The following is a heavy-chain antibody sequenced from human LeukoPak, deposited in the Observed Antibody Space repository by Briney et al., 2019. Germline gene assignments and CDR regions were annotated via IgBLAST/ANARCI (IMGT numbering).Heavy chain of an antibody. Sequence: SETLSLTCTVSAGSISSDSYYWGWIRQPPGKGLEWIGIIYYSGTTYYNPSLKSRLTMSIDTSKDQFSLKLSSVTAADTAVYYCAGNSDLYWYFDLWGRGTLVTVSS. J-gene: IGHJ2*01. V-gene: IGHV4-39*07. CDR2: IYYSGTT. CDR3: AGNSDLYWYFDL. D-gene: IGHD1-26*01. CDR1: AGSISSDSYY.